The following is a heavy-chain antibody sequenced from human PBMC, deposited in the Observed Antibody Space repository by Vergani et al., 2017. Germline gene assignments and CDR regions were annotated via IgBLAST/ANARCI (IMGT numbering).Heavy chain of an antibody. V-gene: IGHV4-61*02. CDR2: IYTSGST. CDR1: GGSISSGSYY. CDR3: ARDRVLERGYYYMDV. D-gene: IGHD1-1*01. J-gene: IGHJ6*03. Sequence: QVQLQESGPGLVKPSQTLSLTCTVSGGSISSGSYYWSWIRQPAGKGLEWIGRIYTSGSTNYNPSLKSRVTISVDTSKNQVSLKLSSVTAADTAVYYCARDRVLERGYYYMDVWGKGTTVTVSS.